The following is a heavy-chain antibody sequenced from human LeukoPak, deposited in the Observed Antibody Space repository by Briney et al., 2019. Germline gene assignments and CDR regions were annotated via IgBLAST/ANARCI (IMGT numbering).Heavy chain of an antibody. CDR1: GGSFSGYY. CDR3: ARDAQDGSGSYFDY. V-gene: IGHV4-34*01. Sequence: NPSETLSLTCAVYGGSFSGYYWSWIRQPPGKGLEWIGGITHSGSTNYNPSLKSRVTISVDTSKNQISLKLSSATAADTAVYFCARDAQDGSGSYFDYWGQGTLVTVSS. J-gene: IGHJ4*02. D-gene: IGHD3-10*01. CDR2: ITHSGST.